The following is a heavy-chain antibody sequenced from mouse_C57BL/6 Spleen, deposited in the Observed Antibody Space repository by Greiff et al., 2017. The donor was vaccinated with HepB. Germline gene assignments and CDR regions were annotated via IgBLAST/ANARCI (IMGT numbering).Heavy chain of an antibody. J-gene: IGHJ3*01. V-gene: IGHV1-62-2*01. Sequence: QVQLQQSGAELVKLGASVKLSCKASGYTFTEYTIHWVKQRSGRGREWIGWFYPGSGSITYNEKLKDKATLTADKSSSTVYIELSRLTAEDSAVYFCARHEGAGIEFAYWGQGTLVTVSA. CDR2: FYPGSGSI. D-gene: IGHD3-3*01. CDR3: ARHEGAGIEFAY. CDR1: GYTFTEYT.